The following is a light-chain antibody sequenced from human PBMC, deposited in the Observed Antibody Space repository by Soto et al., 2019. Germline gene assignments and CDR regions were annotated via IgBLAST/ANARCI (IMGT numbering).Light chain of an antibody. Sequence: QSALTQPASVSGSPGQSITISCTGTSHDVGRYDYVSWYQQHPGKAPKILIYEVTYRPSGFSNRFSASKSGNTASLTISRLQHEDEADYYCTSYTRSKTIVFGTGTKLNVL. J-gene: IGLJ1*01. V-gene: IGLV2-14*01. CDR3: TSYTRSKTIV. CDR1: SHDVGRYDY. CDR2: EVT.